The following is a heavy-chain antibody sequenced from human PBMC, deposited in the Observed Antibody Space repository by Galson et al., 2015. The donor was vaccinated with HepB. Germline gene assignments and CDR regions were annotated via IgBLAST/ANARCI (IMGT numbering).Heavy chain of an antibody. J-gene: IGHJ4*02. V-gene: IGHV1-69*13. CDR3: ARDKATYYYGSGSWD. Sequence: SVKVSCKASGGTFSSYAISWVRQAPGQGLEWMGGIIPIFGTANYAQKFQGRVTITADESTSTAYMELSSLRSEDTAVYYCARDKATYYYGSGSWDWGQGTLVTVSS. D-gene: IGHD3-10*01. CDR2: IIPIFGTA. CDR1: GGTFSSYA.